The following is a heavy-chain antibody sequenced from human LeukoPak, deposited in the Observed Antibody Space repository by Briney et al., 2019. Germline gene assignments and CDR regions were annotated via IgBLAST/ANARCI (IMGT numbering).Heavy chain of an antibody. D-gene: IGHD6-6*01. CDR3: AGDRGIAAHLGWFDP. J-gene: IGHJ5*02. CDR1: GYTFTSYA. V-gene: IGHV1-69*05. Sequence: SVKVSCKASGYTFTSYAMNWVRQAPGQELEWMGGIIPIFGTANYAQKFQGRVTITTDESTSTAYMELSSLRSEDTAVYYCAGDRGIAAHLGWFDPWGQGTLVTVSS. CDR2: IIPIFGTA.